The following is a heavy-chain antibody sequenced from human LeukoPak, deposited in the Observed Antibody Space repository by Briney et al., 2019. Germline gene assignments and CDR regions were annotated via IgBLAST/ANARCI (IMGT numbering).Heavy chain of an antibody. V-gene: IGHV4-39*01. CDR1: GGSISGSGSYY. D-gene: IGHD3-16*01. CDR2: IYYSGST. CDR3: ARTAAYIRDSNTRYYFDY. J-gene: IGHJ4*02. Sequence: SETLSLTCTVSGGSISGSGSYYWGWIRQPPGKGLEWIGNIYYSGSTYYSSSLKSRVTISVDTSKNQFSLRVTSVTAADTAVYYCARTAAYIRDSNTRYYFDYWGQGTLVTVSS.